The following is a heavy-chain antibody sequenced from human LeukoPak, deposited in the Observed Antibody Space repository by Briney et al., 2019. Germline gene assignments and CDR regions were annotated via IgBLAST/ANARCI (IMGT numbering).Heavy chain of an antibody. Sequence: PSETLSLTCTVSGGSISSYYWSWIRQPPGKGLEWIGYIYYCGSTDYNPSLKSRVTISVDTSKNQFSLKLSSVTAADTAVYYCARHLCGGGCYRFDYWGQGTLVTVSS. J-gene: IGHJ4*02. CDR2: IYYCGST. CDR3: ARHLCGGGCYRFDY. D-gene: IGHD2-21*02. CDR1: GGSISSYY. V-gene: IGHV4-59*08.